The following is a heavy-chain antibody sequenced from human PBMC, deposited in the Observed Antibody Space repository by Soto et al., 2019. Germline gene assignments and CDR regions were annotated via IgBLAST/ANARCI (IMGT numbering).Heavy chain of an antibody. CDR3: ARSPLWFGEAPFDY. V-gene: IGHV1-3*01. J-gene: IGHJ4*02. Sequence: GASVKVSCKASGYTFTSYAMHWVRQAPGQRLEWMGWINAGNGNTKYSQKFQGRVTITRDTSASTAYMELSSLRSEDTAVYYCARSPLWFGEAPFDYWGQGTLVTVS. CDR2: INAGNGNT. CDR1: GYTFTSYA. D-gene: IGHD3-10*01.